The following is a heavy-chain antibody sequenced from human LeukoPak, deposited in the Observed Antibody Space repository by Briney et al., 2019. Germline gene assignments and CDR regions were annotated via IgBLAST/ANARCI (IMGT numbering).Heavy chain of an antibody. V-gene: IGHV3-23*01. Sequence: GGSLRLSCTSPGFTFHNYAMSSVPQAPGKGLQWDSAVSGSGGNTYYEDFVKGRFTVSRDNSKNTLYRQMDSLRGDDTSVYYCEKAVMGGTVGEIDHWGQGTLVTVSS. D-gene: IGHD2-21*01. CDR1: GFTFHNYA. J-gene: IGHJ1*01. CDR3: EKAVMGGTVGEIDH. CDR2: VSGSGGNT.